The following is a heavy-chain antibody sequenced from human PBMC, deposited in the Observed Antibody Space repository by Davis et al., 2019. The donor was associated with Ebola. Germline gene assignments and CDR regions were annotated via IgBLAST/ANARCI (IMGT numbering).Heavy chain of an antibody. D-gene: IGHD5-24*01. CDR1: GFSLRHARMG. CDR3: ARKGDGYNYPVPFDY. Sequence: SGPTLVKPTETLTLTCTVSGFSLRHARMGVCWIRQPPGKALEWLAHIFSNDEKSYSTSLKSRLTISKDTSKSQVVLTMTNMDPVDTDTYYCARKGDGYNYPVPFDYWGQGTLVTVSS. J-gene: IGHJ4*02. V-gene: IGHV2-26*01. CDR2: IFSNDEK.